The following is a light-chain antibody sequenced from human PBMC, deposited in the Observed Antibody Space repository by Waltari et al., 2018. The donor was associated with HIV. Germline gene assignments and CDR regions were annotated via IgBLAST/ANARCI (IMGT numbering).Light chain of an antibody. V-gene: IGLV2-14*03. CDR3: SSYTRTGTLI. Sequence: QSALTQPASVSGSPGQSITISCTGTSSDIGAYDYVSWFQQHPGKAPQLIIFGVNRRPSVVSNRFSGSKSGNTASLAISGLQAEDESDFYCSSYTRTGTLIFGGGTKVTVL. CDR1: SSDIGAYDY. J-gene: IGLJ2*01. CDR2: GVN.